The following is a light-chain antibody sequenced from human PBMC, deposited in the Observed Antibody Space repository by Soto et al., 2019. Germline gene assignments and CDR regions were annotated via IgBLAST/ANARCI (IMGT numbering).Light chain of an antibody. V-gene: IGLV2-14*01. CDR2: EVS. CDR1: SSDVGGYNY. Sequence: QSALTQPACVSGSPGQSITISCTGTSSDVGGYNYVSWYQQHPGKAPKLMIYEVSNRPSGVSNRFSGSKSGNTASLTISGLQAEDEADYYCSSYTSSSTHWVFGGGTKLTVL. CDR3: SSYTSSSTHWV. J-gene: IGLJ3*02.